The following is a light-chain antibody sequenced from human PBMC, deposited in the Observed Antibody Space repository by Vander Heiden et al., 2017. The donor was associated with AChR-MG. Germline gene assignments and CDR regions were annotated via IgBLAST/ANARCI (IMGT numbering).Light chain of an antibody. CDR1: SSNIGSNT. V-gene: IGLV1-44*01. Sequence: QSVLTQPPCASGTPGQRVTISCSGSSSNIGSNTVHWYQQLPGTAPKLLIYSNNQRPSGVPDRFSGSKSGTSASLAISGLQSEDEADYYCAAWDDSLNGVVFGGGTKLTVL. CDR2: SNN. CDR3: AAWDDSLNGVV. J-gene: IGLJ2*01.